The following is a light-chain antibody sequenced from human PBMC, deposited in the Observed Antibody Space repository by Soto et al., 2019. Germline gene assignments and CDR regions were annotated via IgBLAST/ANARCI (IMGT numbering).Light chain of an antibody. CDR3: QQYGSSPHT. J-gene: IGKJ1*01. V-gene: IGKV3-20*01. Sequence: DIVLTQSPGTLSLSPGERATLSCRASQSVTSSYLAWYQQKPGQAPRLLIYGASSRADGIPDRFSGSGSGTDFTLTISRLEPEDFAVYYCQQYGSSPHTFGQGTKVEIK. CDR1: QSVTSSY. CDR2: GAS.